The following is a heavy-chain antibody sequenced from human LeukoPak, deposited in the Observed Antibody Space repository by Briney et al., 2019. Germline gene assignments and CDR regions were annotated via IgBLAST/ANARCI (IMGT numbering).Heavy chain of an antibody. D-gene: IGHD2-2*01. CDR3: VSLGYCSTSSCQP. V-gene: IGHV3-74*01. CDR1: GYTFSNYL. Sequence: GGSLRLSCAASGYTFSNYLMHWVRQAPGKGLVWVSRITSDGSSTHYADSVKGRFTISRDNAKNTLYLQMNSLTAEDTAVYYCVSLGYCSTSSCQPWGQGTLVTVSS. CDR2: ITSDGSST. J-gene: IGHJ4*02.